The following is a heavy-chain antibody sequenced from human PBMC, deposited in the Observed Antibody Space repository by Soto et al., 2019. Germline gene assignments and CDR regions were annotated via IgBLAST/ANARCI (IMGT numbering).Heavy chain of an antibody. D-gene: IGHD2-2*01. CDR2: INSKAGST. Sequence: QVQLVQSGAEVKKPGASVKVSCKTSGYTFTSYNMHWVRQATGQGLEWMGMINSKAGSTRYAKKFQGRATMTRDTSTSTVYMELSNLRSEDTAVYYCVRSPAAFHGMDVWGHGTTVTVSS. CDR1: GYTFTSYN. J-gene: IGHJ6*02. CDR3: VRSPAAFHGMDV. V-gene: IGHV1-46*01.